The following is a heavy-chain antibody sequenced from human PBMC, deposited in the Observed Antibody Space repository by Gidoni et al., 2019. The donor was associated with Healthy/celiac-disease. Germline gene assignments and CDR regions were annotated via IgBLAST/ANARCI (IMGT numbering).Heavy chain of an antibody. CDR3: ANAMKADYFDY. V-gene: IGHV3-23*01. CDR2: ISGSGAST. J-gene: IGHJ4*02. D-gene: IGHD6-25*01. Sequence: EVQVLESGGGLVQPGESLRLYYAASGLTFSSYAMICVRQAPGKGLEWVSAISGSGASTSYADSVKGRFTFSRDNSKNTLYLQMNSLRAEDTAVYYCANAMKADYFDYWGQGTLVTVSS. CDR1: GLTFSSYA.